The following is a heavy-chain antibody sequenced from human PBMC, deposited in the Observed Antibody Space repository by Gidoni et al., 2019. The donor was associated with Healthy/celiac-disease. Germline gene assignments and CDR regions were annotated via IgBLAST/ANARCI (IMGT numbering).Heavy chain of an antibody. CDR1: GFTFSSYW. CDR3: ARVTCTNGVCYTGRYYFDY. D-gene: IGHD2-8*01. V-gene: IGHV3-74*01. CDR2: INSDGSST. J-gene: IGHJ4*02. Sequence: EVQLVESGGGLVQPGGSLRLSCAASGFTFSSYWMHWVRQAPGKGLVWVSRINSDGSSTSYADSVKGRFTISRDNAKNTLYLQMNSLRAEDTAVYYCARVTCTNGVCYTGRYYFDYWGQGTLVTVSS.